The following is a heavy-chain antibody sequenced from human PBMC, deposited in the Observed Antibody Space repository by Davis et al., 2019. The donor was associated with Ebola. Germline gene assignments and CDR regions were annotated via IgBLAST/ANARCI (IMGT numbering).Heavy chain of an antibody. CDR2: INPRGKA. CDR3: ASPHQIRGGDYFDC. V-gene: IGHV4-34*01. Sequence: PSETLSLTCAVDGGSLSDYFWGWIRQSPGKGLEWIGEINPRGKAKYNPSLKSRATLSIDKSRKQISLKMTYLTAADTAVYYCASPHQIRGGDYFDCWGQGTLVTVSS. D-gene: IGHD2-2*01. J-gene: IGHJ4*02. CDR1: GGSLSDYF.